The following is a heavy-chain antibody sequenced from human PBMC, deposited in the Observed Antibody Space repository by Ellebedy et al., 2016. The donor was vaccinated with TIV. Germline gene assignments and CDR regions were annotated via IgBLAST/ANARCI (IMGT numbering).Heavy chain of an antibody. Sequence: SETLSLTCAVYGGSFSGYYWSWIRQPAGKGLEWIGRNYTSGSTNYNPSLKSRVTMSVDTSKNQFSLKLSSVTAADTAVYYCARDSGTLSTLGILWFDPWGQGTLVTVSS. J-gene: IGHJ5*02. CDR1: GGSFSGYY. CDR2: NYTSGST. D-gene: IGHD1-1*01. V-gene: IGHV4-4*07. CDR3: ARDSGTLSTLGILWFDP.